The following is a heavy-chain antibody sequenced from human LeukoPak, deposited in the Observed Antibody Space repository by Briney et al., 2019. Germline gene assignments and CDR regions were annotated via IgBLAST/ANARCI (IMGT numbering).Heavy chain of an antibody. J-gene: IGHJ4*02. CDR2: IWFAGNNE. CDR3: ARDYYDSSAYYYGYYSDY. V-gene: IGHV3-33*01. CDR1: GFTFSSYG. D-gene: IGHD3-22*01. Sequence: GRSLRLSCATSGFTFSSYGMHWVRQAPGKGLEWVAVIWFAGNNEYYADSVKGRFTISRDNSKNTLYLQMNSLRVEDTAVYYCARDYYDSSAYYYGYYSDYWGQGTLVTVSS.